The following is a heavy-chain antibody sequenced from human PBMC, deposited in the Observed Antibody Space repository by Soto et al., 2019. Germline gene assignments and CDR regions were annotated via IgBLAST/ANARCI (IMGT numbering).Heavy chain of an antibody. J-gene: IGHJ4*02. D-gene: IGHD5-18*01. CDR1: GFTFSSYG. Sequence: QVQLVESGGGVVQPGRSLRLSCAASGFTFSSYGMHWVRQAPGKGLEWVAVIWYDGSNKYYADSVKGRFTISRDNSKNTLYLQMNSLRAEDTAVYHCARDGGYRYGAFDYWGQGTLVTVSS. CDR2: IWYDGSNK. V-gene: IGHV3-33*01. CDR3: ARDGGYRYGAFDY.